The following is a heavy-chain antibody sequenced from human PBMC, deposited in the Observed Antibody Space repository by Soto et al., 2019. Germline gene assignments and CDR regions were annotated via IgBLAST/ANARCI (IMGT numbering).Heavy chain of an antibody. D-gene: IGHD6-19*01. J-gene: IGHJ4*02. Sequence: QVQLQESGPGLVKPSQTLSLTCTVSGVSISSGGYNWTWIRQHPENGLEWIGYRFYSGTSNYNPPRKRQVSISLERSKNQVSLKQSSATAALTAVYYSASGLFETSGWAYFNHWGQGTMVTASS. V-gene: IGHV4-31*01. CDR3: ASGLFETSGWAYFNH. CDR2: RFYSGTS. CDR1: GVSISSGGYN.